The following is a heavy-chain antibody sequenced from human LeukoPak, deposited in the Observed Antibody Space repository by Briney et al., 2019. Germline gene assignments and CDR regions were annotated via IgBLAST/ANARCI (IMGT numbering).Heavy chain of an antibody. Sequence: GGSLRLSCAASGFTFSSYWMSWVRQAPGKGLEWVANIKQDGSEKYYVDSVKGRFTISRDNAKNSLYLQMNSLRAEDTAVYYCARRKVYDFCSGYSYYYYYYMDVWGKGTTVTVSS. CDR2: IKQDGSEK. CDR3: ARRKVYDFCSGYSYYYYYYMDV. V-gene: IGHV3-7*01. CDR1: GFTFSSYW. J-gene: IGHJ6*03. D-gene: IGHD3-3*01.